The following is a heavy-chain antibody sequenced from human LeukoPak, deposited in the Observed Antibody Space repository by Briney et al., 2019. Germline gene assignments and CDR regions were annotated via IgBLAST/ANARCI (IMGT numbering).Heavy chain of an antibody. D-gene: IGHD1-26*01. CDR2: INPNSGNT. J-gene: IGHJ5*02. V-gene: IGHV1-8*03. Sequence: GASVKVSCKASGYTFTSYDINWVRQATGQGLEWMGWINPNSGNTGYAQKFQGRVTITRNTSIGTAYMELSSLRSEDTAVYYCARGRGWQLLGFLNWFDPWGQGTLVTVSS. CDR3: ARGRGWQLLGFLNWFDP. CDR1: GYTFTSYD.